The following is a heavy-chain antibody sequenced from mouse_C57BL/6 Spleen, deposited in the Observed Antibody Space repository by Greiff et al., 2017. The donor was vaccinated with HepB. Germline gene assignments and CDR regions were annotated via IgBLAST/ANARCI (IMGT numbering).Heavy chain of an antibody. D-gene: IGHD1-1*01. CDR2: INPNNGGT. CDR3: ARSKGPSLSPGYFDY. Sequence: EVQLQQSGPELVKPGASVKISYKASGYTFTDYYMNWVKQSHGKSLEWIGDINPNNGGTSYNQKFKGKATLTVDKSSSTAYMELRSLTSEDSAVYYCARSKGPSLSPGYFDYWGQGTTLTVSS. CDR1: GYTFTDYY. V-gene: IGHV1-26*01. J-gene: IGHJ2*01.